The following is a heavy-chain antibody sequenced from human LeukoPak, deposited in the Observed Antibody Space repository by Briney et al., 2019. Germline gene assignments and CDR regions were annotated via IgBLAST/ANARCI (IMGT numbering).Heavy chain of an antibody. J-gene: IGHJ4*02. CDR1: GFTFSSYW. CDR3: ARVGDFWSGYYADY. CDR2: IKQDGSGK. Sequence: GGSLRLSCAASGFTFSSYWMSWVRQAPGKGLEWVANIKQDGSGKYYVDSVKGRFTISRDNAKNSLYLQMNSLRAEDTAVYYCARVGDFWSGYYADYWGQGTLVTVSS. V-gene: IGHV3-7*01. D-gene: IGHD3-3*01.